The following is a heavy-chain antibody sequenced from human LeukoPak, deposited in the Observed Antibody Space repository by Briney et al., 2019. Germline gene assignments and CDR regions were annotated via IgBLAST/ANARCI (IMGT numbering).Heavy chain of an antibody. V-gene: IGHV3-9*01. CDR2: ISWNSGSI. J-gene: IGHJ3*02. CDR1: GFTFDDYA. Sequence: GGSMRLSCAASGFTFDDYAMHWVRHAPGKGLEWVSGISWNSGSIVYADSVKGRFTISRDNAKNSLYLQMNSLRAEDTALYYCARRPRYCSSTSCYKGAFDIWGQGTMVTVSS. D-gene: IGHD2-2*02. CDR3: ARRPRYCSSTSCYKGAFDI.